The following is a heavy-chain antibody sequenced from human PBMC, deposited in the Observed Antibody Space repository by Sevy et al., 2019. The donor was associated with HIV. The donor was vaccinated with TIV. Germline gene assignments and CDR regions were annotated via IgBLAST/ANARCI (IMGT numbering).Heavy chain of an antibody. CDR3: ARDSSTSWINYYFDY. CDR1: GVTFSSYA. Sequence: GGSLRLSCADSGVTFSSYAMSWVRQAPGKGLEWVSTISGHGGSTYYAGAVKGRFTISRDNSKNTLYLQMNSLRAEDTAVYYCARDSSTSWINYYFDYWGQGTLVTVSS. V-gene: IGHV3-23*01. CDR2: ISGHGGST. D-gene: IGHD2-2*01. J-gene: IGHJ4*02.